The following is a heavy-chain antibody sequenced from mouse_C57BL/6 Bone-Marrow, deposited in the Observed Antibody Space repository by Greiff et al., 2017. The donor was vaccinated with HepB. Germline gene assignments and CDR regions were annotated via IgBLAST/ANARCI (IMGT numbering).Heavy chain of an antibody. CDR1: GYTFTSYW. Sequence: QVQLQQPGAELVRPGSSVKLSCKASGYTFTSYWMDWVKQRPGQGLEWIGNIYPSDSETHYNQKFKDKATLTVDKSSSTAYMQLSSLTSEDSAVYYCARGTTVVALYYYAMDYWGQGTSVTVSS. D-gene: IGHD1-1*01. J-gene: IGHJ4*01. V-gene: IGHV1-61*01. CDR2: IYPSDSET. CDR3: ARGTTVVALYYYAMDY.